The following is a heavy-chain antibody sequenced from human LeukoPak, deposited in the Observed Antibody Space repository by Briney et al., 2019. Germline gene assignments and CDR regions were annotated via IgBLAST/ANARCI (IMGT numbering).Heavy chain of an antibody. J-gene: IGHJ4*02. CDR1: GGSISSGGYS. CDR3: ARGPPLHDYGDYLDNYYFDY. Sequence: SETLSLTCAVSGGSISSGGYSWSWIRQPPGKGLEWIGYIYHSGSTYYNPSLKSRVTISVDRSKNQFSLKLSSVTAADTAVYYCARGPPLHDYGDYLDNYYFDYWGQGTLVTVSS. D-gene: IGHD4-17*01. CDR2: IYHSGST. V-gene: IGHV4-30-2*01.